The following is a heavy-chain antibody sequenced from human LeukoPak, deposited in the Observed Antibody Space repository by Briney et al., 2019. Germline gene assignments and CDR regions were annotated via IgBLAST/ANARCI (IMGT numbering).Heavy chain of an antibody. CDR3: ARDDGDNAYDY. D-gene: IGHD4-17*01. V-gene: IGHV3-48*01. CDR2: ISSTGTSI. J-gene: IGHJ4*02. CDR1: GFTFSSYA. Sequence: GGSLRLSCAASGFTFSSYAMIWVRQAPGKGLEWASYISSTGTSIYYADSVKGRFTISRDNAKNSLYLQMNSLRAEDTAVYYCARDDGDNAYDYWGQGTLVTVSS.